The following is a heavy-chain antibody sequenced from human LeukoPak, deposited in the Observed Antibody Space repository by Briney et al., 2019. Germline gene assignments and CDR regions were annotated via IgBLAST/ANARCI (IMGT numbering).Heavy chain of an antibody. J-gene: IGHJ4*02. CDR3: ARYDSSSAGFDF. D-gene: IGHD3-22*01. Sequence: PSETLSLTCAVYGGSFSGYYWSWIRQPPGKGLEWIGYIYYSGATYYSPSLKSRVTISVDTSQNQFSLNLNSVTAADTAVYYCARYDSSSAGFDFWGQGTLVTVSS. CDR2: IYYSGAT. CDR1: GGSFSGYY. V-gene: IGHV4-59*01.